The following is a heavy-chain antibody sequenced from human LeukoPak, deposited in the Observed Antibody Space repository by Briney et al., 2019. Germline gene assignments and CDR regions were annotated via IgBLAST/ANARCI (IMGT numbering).Heavy chain of an antibody. CDR3: AKSTACRSTSCNPRYFDYGMDV. J-gene: IGHJ6*02. CDR1: GFTFSSYG. V-gene: IGHV3-30*02. Sequence: GGSLRLSCGACGFTFSSYGMHWLRHAPGKGGEGWAFIRFDASNEYYADSVKNRFTISRDISMSTLYLDTDSLRDEHTAVYYCAKSTACRSTSCNPRYFDYGMDVWGQGTTVTVSS. CDR2: IRFDASNE. D-gene: IGHD2-2*01.